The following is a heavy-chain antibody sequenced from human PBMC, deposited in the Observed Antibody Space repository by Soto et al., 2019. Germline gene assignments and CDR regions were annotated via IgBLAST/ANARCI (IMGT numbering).Heavy chain of an antibody. J-gene: IGHJ5*02. CDR1: AFSFRSYG. CDR2: MSYDGNNK. D-gene: IGHD3-3*01. CDR3: TRDERSEFFEYLSNWLDP. V-gene: IGHV3-30*03. Sequence: GGSLRLSCAASAFSFRSYGMHWVRQAPGKGLEWVAFMSYDGNNKYYAESVKGRFTISRDNSKNTGYLQMNSLRAEDAAIYYCTRDERSEFFEYLSNWLDPWGQGTLVTVSS.